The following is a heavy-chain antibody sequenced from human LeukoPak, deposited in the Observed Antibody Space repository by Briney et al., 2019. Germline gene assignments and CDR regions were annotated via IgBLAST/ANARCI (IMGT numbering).Heavy chain of an antibody. CDR1: GYTFTGYY. J-gene: IGHJ3*02. Sequence: GASVKVSCKASGYTFTGYYMHWVRQAPGQGLEWMGWINPNSGGTNYAQKFQGRVTMTRDTSISTAYMELSRLRSDDTAVYYCARGFPGIAAAGRGDAFDIWGQGTMVTVSS. CDR3: ARGFPGIAAAGRGDAFDI. V-gene: IGHV1-2*02. D-gene: IGHD6-13*01. CDR2: INPNSGGT.